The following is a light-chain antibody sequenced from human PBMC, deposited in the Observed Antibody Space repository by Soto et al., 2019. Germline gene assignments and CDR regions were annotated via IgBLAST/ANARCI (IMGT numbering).Light chain of an antibody. CDR3: MQGTHWPPIT. Sequence: VVMTQSPLSLPVTLGQPASISCRSSQSLVYSDGNTYLNWFQHRPGQSPRRLIYKVSNRDSGVPDRFSGSGSGTDFTLKISRVEAEDVGVYYCMQGTHWPPITFGQGTRLEIK. CDR2: KVS. CDR1: QSLVYSDGNTY. J-gene: IGKJ5*01. V-gene: IGKV2-30*01.